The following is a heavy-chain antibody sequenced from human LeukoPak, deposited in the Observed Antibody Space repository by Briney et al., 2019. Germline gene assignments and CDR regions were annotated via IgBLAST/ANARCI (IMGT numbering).Heavy chain of an antibody. CDR3: AREPGGVGSFDI. V-gene: IGHV4-39*07. D-gene: IGHD3-3*01. Sequence: SETLSLTCTVSGGSISSSSYYWGWIRQPPGKGLEWIGSIYYSGSTYYNPSLKSRVTISVDTSKNQFSLILTSMTAADTAVYYCAREPGGVGSFDIWGQGTMVTVSS. CDR1: GGSISSSSYY. CDR2: IYYSGST. J-gene: IGHJ3*02.